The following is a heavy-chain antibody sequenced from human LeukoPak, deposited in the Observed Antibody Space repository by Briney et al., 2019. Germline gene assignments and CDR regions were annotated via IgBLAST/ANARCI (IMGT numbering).Heavy chain of an antibody. D-gene: IGHD2-15*01. CDR1: GYTFTSYG. J-gene: IGHJ4*02. Sequence: ASAKVSCKASGYTFTSYGISWVRQAPGQGLEWMGWISAYNGNTNYAQKLQGRVTMTTDTSTSTAYMELRSLRSDDTAVYYCARSKCSGGSCYRAFDYWGQGTLVTVSS. CDR2: ISAYNGNT. CDR3: ARSKCSGGSCYRAFDY. V-gene: IGHV1-18*01.